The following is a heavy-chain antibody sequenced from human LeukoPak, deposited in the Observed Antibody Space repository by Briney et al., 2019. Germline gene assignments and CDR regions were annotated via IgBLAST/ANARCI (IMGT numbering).Heavy chain of an antibody. J-gene: IGHJ6*02. CDR3: AKEGLLWFGESEVYYYYGMDV. CDR2: IYSGGST. CDR1: GFTASSNY. Sequence: GGSLRLSCAASGFTASSNYMSWVRQAPGKGLEWVSVIYSGGSTYYADSVKGRFTISRDNSKNTLYLQMNSLRAEDTALYYCAKEGLLWFGESEVYYYYGMDVWGQGTTVTVSS. V-gene: IGHV3-53*05. D-gene: IGHD3-10*01.